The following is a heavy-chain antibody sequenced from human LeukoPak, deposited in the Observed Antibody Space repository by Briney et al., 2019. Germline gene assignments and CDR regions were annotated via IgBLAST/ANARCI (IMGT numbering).Heavy chain of an antibody. CDR2: ISGSGGST. J-gene: IGHJ4*02. D-gene: IGHD1-1*01. Sequence: PGGSLRLSCAASGFTFSSYAMSWVRQAPGKGLEWVSAISGSGGSTYYADSVKGRFTISRDNAKNSLFLQMNSLRVEDTAVYYCARDLDFFVMDSWGQGTLVTVSS. CDR3: ARDLDFFVMDS. CDR1: GFTFSSYA. V-gene: IGHV3-23*01.